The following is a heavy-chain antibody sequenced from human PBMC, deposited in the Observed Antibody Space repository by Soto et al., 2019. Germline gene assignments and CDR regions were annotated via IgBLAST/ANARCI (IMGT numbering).Heavy chain of an antibody. CDR3: ARVPLPAAYYYYGMDV. CDR2: INSDGSST. V-gene: IGHV3-74*01. Sequence: EVQLVESGGGLVQPGGSLRLSCAASGFTFSSYWMHWVRQAPGKGLVWVSRINSDGSSTSYADSVKGRFTISRDNAKNTLYLKMNSLRAEDTAVYYCARVPLPAAYYYYGMDVWGQGTTVTVSS. J-gene: IGHJ6*02. CDR1: GFTFSSYW.